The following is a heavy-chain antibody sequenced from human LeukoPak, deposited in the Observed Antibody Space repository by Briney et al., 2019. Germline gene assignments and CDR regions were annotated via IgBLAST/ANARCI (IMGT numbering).Heavy chain of an antibody. Sequence: PGGSLRLSCVGSGFMFSDYYMSWIRQAPGRGLEWVSYISNDSVDKYYVDSVRGRFTISRDNAKKSMYLQMSGLRVEDTAVYYCARRDWVSGAVRAFDIWGQGTTVTVSS. J-gene: IGHJ3*02. D-gene: IGHD3-3*01. CDR2: ISNDSVDK. CDR1: GFMFSDYY. V-gene: IGHV3-11*04. CDR3: ARRDWVSGAVRAFDI.